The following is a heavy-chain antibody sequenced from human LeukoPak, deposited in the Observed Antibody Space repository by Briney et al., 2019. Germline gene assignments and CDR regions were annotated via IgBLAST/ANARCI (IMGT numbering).Heavy chain of an antibody. D-gene: IGHD6-6*01. CDR1: GFTFSTYA. Sequence: GGSLRLSCAASGFTFSTYAMTWVRQALGKGLEWVSGINSNGDEIYYADSVRGRFTISRDNSNNALYPQMDSLRTEDTAVYYCANWIGSSSRDYWGQGTLVTVSS. CDR2: INSNGDEI. V-gene: IGHV3-23*01. J-gene: IGHJ4*02. CDR3: ANWIGSSSRDY.